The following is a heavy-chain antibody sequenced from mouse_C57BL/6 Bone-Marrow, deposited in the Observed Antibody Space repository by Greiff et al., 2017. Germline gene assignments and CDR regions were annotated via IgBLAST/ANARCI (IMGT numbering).Heavy chain of an antibody. D-gene: IGHD6-1*01. J-gene: IGHJ4*01. CDR1: GYTFTSYG. Sequence: QVHVKQSGAELARPGASVKLSCKASGYTFTSYGISWVKQRTGQGLEWIGEIYPRSGNTYYNEKFKGKATLTADKSSSTAYMVLRSLTSDDSAVYFCAGHFPSDLAMDYWGQGTSVTVSS. V-gene: IGHV1-81*01. CDR2: IYPRSGNT. CDR3: AGHFPSDLAMDY.